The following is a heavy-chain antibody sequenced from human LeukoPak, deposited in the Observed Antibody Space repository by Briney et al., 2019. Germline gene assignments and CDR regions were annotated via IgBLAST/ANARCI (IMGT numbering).Heavy chain of an antibody. CDR3: AKGRYHDAFDI. CDR1: GITFSSYG. Sequence: GGSLRLSCSASGITFSSYGMSWVRQAPGKGLEWVSAISGSGGSTYYADSVKGRFTISRDNSKNTLYLQMNSLRAEDTAVYYCAKGRYHDAFDIWGQGTMVTVSS. V-gene: IGHV3-23*01. CDR2: ISGSGGST. D-gene: IGHD3-9*01. J-gene: IGHJ3*02.